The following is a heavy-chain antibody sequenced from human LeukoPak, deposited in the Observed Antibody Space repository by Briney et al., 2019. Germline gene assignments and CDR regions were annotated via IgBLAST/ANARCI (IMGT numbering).Heavy chain of an antibody. D-gene: IGHD3-10*01. CDR3: ARLNVRPAMVRGVLDY. Sequence: PSETLSLTCTVSGGSITSSNYYWGWICQPPGKGLEWIGSISDSGGTYYHPSLKSRITISVDTSKNQFSLKLSSVTAADTALYYCARLNVRPAMVRGVLDYWGQGTLVTVSS. CDR1: GGSITSSNYY. V-gene: IGHV4-39*07. J-gene: IGHJ4*02. CDR2: ISDSGGT.